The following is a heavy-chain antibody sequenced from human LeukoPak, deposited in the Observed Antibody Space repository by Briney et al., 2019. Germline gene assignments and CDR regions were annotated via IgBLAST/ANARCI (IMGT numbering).Heavy chain of an antibody. CDR2: IYYSGST. V-gene: IGHV4-39*07. J-gene: IGHJ4*02. Sequence: PSETLSLTCTVSGGSISSSSYYWGWIRQPPGKGLEWIGSIYYSGSTYYNPSLKSRVTISVDTSKNQFSLKLSSVTAADTAVYYCASGPPYYFDYWGQGTLVTVSS. CDR3: ASGPPYYFDY. CDR1: GGSISSSSYY.